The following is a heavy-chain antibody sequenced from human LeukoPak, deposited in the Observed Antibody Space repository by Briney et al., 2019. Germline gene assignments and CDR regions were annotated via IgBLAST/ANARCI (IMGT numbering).Heavy chain of an antibody. Sequence: SDTLSLTCTVSGGSISSYYWSWIPQPAGKGLEWIGRIYTSWSTNYNLSLKSRVTMSLDTSNNQHSLKLSSVTAADTAVYYCAREPEIAVASICDYWGQGTLVTVSS. CDR3: AREPEIAVASICDY. CDR1: GGSISSYY. V-gene: IGHV4-4*07. CDR2: IYTSWST. D-gene: IGHD6-19*01. J-gene: IGHJ4*02.